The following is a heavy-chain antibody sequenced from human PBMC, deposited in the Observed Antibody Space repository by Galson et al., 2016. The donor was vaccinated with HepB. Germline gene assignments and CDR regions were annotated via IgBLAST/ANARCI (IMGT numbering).Heavy chain of an antibody. CDR3: AREGARLGLDLDS. CDR2: INAGKGNT. J-gene: IGHJ4*02. V-gene: IGHV1-3*01. CDR1: GYTFSTYI. Sequence: SVKVSCKASGYTFSTYIMHWVRQAPGQRLEWMGWINAGKGNTKYSQTFQDRVTITRDTSASTAYMELSSLRSEDTAVYYCAREGARLGLDLDSWGQGTLVTVSS. D-gene: IGHD3-16*01.